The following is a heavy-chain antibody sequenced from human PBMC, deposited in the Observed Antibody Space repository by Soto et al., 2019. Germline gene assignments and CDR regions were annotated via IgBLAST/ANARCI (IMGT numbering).Heavy chain of an antibody. CDR1: GYTFTSYG. CDR3: ARVVAGYCSGGSCYSPPDYYYGMDV. V-gene: IGHV1-18*04. CDR2: ISAYNGNT. D-gene: IGHD2-15*01. Sequence: ASVKVSCKASGYTFTSYGISWVRQAPGQGLEWMGWISAYNGNTNYAQKLQGRVTMTTDTSTSTAYMELRSLRSDDTAVYYCARVVAGYCSGGSCYSPPDYYYGMDVWGQGTTVTSP. J-gene: IGHJ6*02.